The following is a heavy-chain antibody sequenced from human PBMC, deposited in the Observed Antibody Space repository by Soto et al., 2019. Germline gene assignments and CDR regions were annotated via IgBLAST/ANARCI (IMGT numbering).Heavy chain of an antibody. CDR2: ISYDGSNK. CDR1: GFTFSSYA. CDR3: ARDSKFGVLVWFGTPQGYHYYGMDV. D-gene: IGHD3-10*01. Sequence: GGSLRLSCAASGFTFSSYAMHWVRQAPGKGLEWVAVISYDGSNKYYADSVKGRFTISRDNSKNTLYLQMNSLRAEDTAVYYCARDSKFGVLVWFGTPQGYHYYGMDVWGQGTTVTVSS. J-gene: IGHJ6*02. V-gene: IGHV3-30-3*01.